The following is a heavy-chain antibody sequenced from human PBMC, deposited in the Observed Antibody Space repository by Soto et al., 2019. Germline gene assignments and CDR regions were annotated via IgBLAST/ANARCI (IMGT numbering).Heavy chain of an antibody. CDR1: GYTLTELS. J-gene: IGHJ4*02. D-gene: IGHD3-22*01. CDR3: ATDLRNYYDSSGYSYLVY. CDR2: FDPEDGET. V-gene: IGHV1-24*01. Sequence: ASVKVSCKVSGYTLTELSMHWVLQAPGKGLEWMGGFDPEDGETIYAQKFQGRVTMTEDTSTDTAYMELSSLRSEDTAVYYRATDLRNYYDSSGYSYLVYWGQGTLVTVSS.